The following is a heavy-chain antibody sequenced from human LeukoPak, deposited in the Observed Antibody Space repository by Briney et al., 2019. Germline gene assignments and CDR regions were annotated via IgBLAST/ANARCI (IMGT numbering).Heavy chain of an antibody. Sequence: PGGSLRLSCAASGFTFSTYAMHWVRQAPGKGLELVSAINPNGDTTFYANSVGDRFTISRDNSKNTLYLQMGSLRPEDMAVYYCAREMLGMSHYFEYWGQGTLVTVSS. CDR2: INPNGDTT. D-gene: IGHD7-27*01. V-gene: IGHV3-64*01. J-gene: IGHJ4*02. CDR3: AREMLGMSHYFEY. CDR1: GFTFSTYA.